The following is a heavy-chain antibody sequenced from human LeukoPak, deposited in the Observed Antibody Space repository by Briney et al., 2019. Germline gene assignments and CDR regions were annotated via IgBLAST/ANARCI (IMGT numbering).Heavy chain of an antibody. J-gene: IGHJ4*02. CDR3: ARVRASPDWLLSYYFDY. V-gene: IGHV3-53*01. CDR2: IYSGGST. D-gene: IGHD3/OR15-3a*01. CDR1: GFTFSSYW. Sequence: GGSLRLSYAASGFTFSSYWMTWVRQTPGKGLEGVSVIYSGGSTYYADSVKGRFTISRDNSKNTLYLQMNSLRAEDTAVYYCARVRASPDWLLSYYFDYWGQGTLVTVSS.